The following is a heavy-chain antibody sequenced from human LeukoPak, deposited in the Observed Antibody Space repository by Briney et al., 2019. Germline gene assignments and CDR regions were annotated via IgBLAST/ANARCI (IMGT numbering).Heavy chain of an antibody. CDR2: ISYDGSNK. Sequence: PGRSLRLSCAASEFTFSSYGMHWVRQAPCKGLEWVAVISYDGSNKYYADSVKGRFTISRDNSKNTLYLQMNSLRAEDTAVYYCAKRTSTWFDPWGQGTLVTVSS. V-gene: IGHV3-30*18. CDR3: AKRTSTWFDP. J-gene: IGHJ5*02. CDR1: EFTFSSYG.